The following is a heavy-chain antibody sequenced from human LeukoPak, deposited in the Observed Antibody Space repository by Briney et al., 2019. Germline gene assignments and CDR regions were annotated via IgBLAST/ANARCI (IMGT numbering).Heavy chain of an antibody. CDR1: GFTFSNDW. CDR2: INQDESKK. CDR3: ARDHAYRADY. V-gene: IGHV3-7*01. J-gene: IGHJ4*02. Sequence: PGGSLRPSCAASGFTFSNDWMCWVRQAPGKGLEWVANINQDESKKYYADSVKGRFTISRDNAKNSLYLQMSSLTAEDTAIYYCARDHAYRADYWGQGTLVTVSS. D-gene: IGHD2-2*01.